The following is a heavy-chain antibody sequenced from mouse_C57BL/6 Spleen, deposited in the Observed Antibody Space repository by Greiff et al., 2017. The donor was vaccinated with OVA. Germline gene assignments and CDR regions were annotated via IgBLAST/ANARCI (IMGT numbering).Heavy chain of an antibody. CDR3: ARDHDGYPWFAY. J-gene: IGHJ3*01. CDR2: IDPSDSYT. CDR1: GYTFTSYW. D-gene: IGHD2-3*01. V-gene: IGHV1-69*01. Sequence: QVQLQQPGAELVMPGASVKLSCKASGYTFTSYWMHWVKQRPGQGLEWIGEIDPSDSYTNYNQKFTGKSTLTVDKSSSTAYMQLSSLTSEDSAVYYCARDHDGYPWFAYWGQGTLVTVSA.